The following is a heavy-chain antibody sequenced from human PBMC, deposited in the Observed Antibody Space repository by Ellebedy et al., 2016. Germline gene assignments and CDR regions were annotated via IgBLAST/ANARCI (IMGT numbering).Heavy chain of an antibody. J-gene: IGHJ4*02. Sequence: GESLKISXVASGFTFSDFFMSWVRQAPGGGLEWISTISGDGDTTFSADSVKGRFTISRDNSRDTLYLQMNSLRAEDTAVYYCYYGHYSASWGQGTLVTVSS. CDR2: ISGDGDTT. D-gene: IGHD4-17*01. CDR3: YYGHYSAS. CDR1: GFTFSDFF. V-gene: IGHV3-23*01.